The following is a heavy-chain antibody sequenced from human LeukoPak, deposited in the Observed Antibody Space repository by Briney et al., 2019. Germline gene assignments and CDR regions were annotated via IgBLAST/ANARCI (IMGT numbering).Heavy chain of an antibody. D-gene: IGHD1-26*01. CDR1: GYTFTGYY. CDR2: INPNSGGT. Sequence: AASVKVSCKASGYTFTGYYMHWVRQAPGQGLEWMGWINPNSGGTNYAQKFQGRVTMTRDTSISTAYMELSRLRSDDTAVYYCARFRATTEPHFDYWGQGTLVTVSS. CDR3: ARFRATTEPHFDY. V-gene: IGHV1-2*02. J-gene: IGHJ4*02.